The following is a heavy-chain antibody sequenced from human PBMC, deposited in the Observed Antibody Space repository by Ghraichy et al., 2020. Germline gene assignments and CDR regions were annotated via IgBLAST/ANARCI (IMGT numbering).Heavy chain of an antibody. CDR1: GGSISSGGYS. CDR3: ARDSRYGNWFDP. Sequence: SETLSLTCDVSGGSISSGGYSWNWIRQPPGKGLEWIGYIYHSGSTSYNPSLKSRVTISVDKSKNQFSLKLRSVTAADTAVYYCARDSRYGNWFDPWGQGTLVTVSS. J-gene: IGHJ5*02. D-gene: IGHD3-16*01. V-gene: IGHV4-30-2*01. CDR2: IYHSGST.